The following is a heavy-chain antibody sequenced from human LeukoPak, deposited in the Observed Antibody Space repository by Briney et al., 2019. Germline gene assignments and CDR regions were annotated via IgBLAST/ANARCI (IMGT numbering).Heavy chain of an antibody. J-gene: IGHJ4*02. CDR1: GGSFSGYY. CDR3: ARLAVAGTDY. Sequence: SETLSLTCAVYGGSFSGYYWSWIRQPPGKGLEWNGEINHSGSTNYNPSLKSRVTISVDTSKNQFSLKLSSVTAADTAVYYCARLAVAGTDYWGQGTLVTVSS. D-gene: IGHD6-19*01. V-gene: IGHV4-34*01. CDR2: INHSGST.